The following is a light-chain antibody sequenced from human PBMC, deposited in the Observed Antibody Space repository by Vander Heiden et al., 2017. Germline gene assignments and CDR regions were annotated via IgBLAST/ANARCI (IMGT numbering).Light chain of an antibody. J-gene: IGKJ3*01. CDR1: QSLLHSNGYSS. CDR2: LSS. Sequence: DTVKTQSFHPLLVTHGKPASITCRSSQSLLHSNGYSSLGWCLQKPAQTPQLLINLSSNRAARVPDRFSSSSSGGNFTLKISRREAEDVGVYYYMQAHKTPVFTFGPGTKVDIK. CDR3: MQAHKTPVFT. V-gene: IGKV2-28*01.